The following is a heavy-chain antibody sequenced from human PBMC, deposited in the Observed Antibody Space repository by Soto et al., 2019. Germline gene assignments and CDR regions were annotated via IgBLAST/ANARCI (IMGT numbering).Heavy chain of an antibody. J-gene: IGHJ5*02. Sequence: GASVKLSCKASGGTFSSYAISWVRQAPGQGLEWMGGIIPIFGTANYAQKFQGRVTITADESTSTAYMELSSLRSEDTAVYYCASPAFSGYDSWWFDPWGQGTLVTVSS. CDR1: GGTFSSYA. V-gene: IGHV1-69*13. CDR2: IIPIFGTA. CDR3: ASPAFSGYDSWWFDP. D-gene: IGHD3-22*01.